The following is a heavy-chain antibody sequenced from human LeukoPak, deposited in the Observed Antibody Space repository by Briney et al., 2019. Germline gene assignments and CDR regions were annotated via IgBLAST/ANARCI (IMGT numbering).Heavy chain of an antibody. CDR3: AKDHIAAALYYYYYMDV. J-gene: IGHJ6*03. CDR2: IRYDGSNK. CDR1: GFTFSSYG. Sequence: GGSLRLSCAASGFTFSSYGMDWVRQAAGKGVEGVAFIRYDGSNKYYADSVNGRFTISRDNSKNTLYLQMNSLRAEDTAVYYCAKDHIAAALYYYYYMDVWGKGTTVTVSS. D-gene: IGHD6-13*01. V-gene: IGHV3-30*02.